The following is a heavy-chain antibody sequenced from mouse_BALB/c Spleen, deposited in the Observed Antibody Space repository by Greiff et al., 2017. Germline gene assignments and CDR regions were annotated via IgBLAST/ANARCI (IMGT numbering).Heavy chain of an antibody. CDR1: GFTFSSFG. J-gene: IGHJ4*01. Sequence: EVMLVESGGGLVQPGGSRKLSCAASGFTFSSFGMHWVRQAPEKGLEWVAYISSGSSTIYYADTVKGRFTISRDNPKNTLFLQMTSLRSEDTAMYYCARGRGSSYLYYAMDYWGQGTSVTVSS. D-gene: IGHD1-1*01. CDR3: ARGRGSSYLYYAMDY. CDR2: ISSGSSTI. V-gene: IGHV5-17*02.